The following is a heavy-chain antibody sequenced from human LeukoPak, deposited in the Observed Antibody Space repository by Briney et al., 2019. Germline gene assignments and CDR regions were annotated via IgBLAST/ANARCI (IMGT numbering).Heavy chain of an antibody. D-gene: IGHD6-13*01. V-gene: IGHV3-48*01. J-gene: IGHJ5*02. CDR1: GFTFSSYS. Sequence: GGSLRLSCAASGFTFSSYSMNWVRQAPGKGLEWVSYISSSSSTIYYADSVKGRFTISRDNAKNSLYLQMNSLRAEDTAVYYCARVRIAAALSWFDPWGQGTLVTVSS. CDR3: ARVRIAAALSWFDP. CDR2: ISSSSSTI.